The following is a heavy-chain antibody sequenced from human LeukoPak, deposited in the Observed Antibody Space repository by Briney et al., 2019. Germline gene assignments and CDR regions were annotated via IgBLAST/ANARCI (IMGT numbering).Heavy chain of an antibody. J-gene: IGHJ3*02. V-gene: IGHV1-69*05. Sequence: GASVKVSCKASGGTFSSYAISWVRQAPGQGLEWMGRIIPIFGTANYAQKFQGRVTITTDESTSTAYMELSSLRSEDTAVYYCARTRWELTGAFDIWGRGTMVTASS. D-gene: IGHD1-26*01. CDR1: GGTFSSYA. CDR3: ARTRWELTGAFDI. CDR2: IIPIFGTA.